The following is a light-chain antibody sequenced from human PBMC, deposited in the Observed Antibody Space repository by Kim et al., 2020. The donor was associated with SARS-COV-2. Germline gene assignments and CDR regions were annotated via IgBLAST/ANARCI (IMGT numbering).Light chain of an antibody. V-gene: IGKV3-20*01. CDR2: RAS. J-gene: IGKJ4*01. CDR3: HQYASAPLT. Sequence: ENVLTQSPGTLSLSPGEGAALSCRASQTVGNDYLAWYQQKPGQAPRLLIYRASSRATGITDRFSGSGSGTDFTLTISRLEPEDFAVYYCHQYASAPLTFGGATKVDIK. CDR1: QTVGNDY.